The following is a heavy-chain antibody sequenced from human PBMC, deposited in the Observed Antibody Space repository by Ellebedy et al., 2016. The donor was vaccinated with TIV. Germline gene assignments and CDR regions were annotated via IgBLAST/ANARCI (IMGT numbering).Heavy chain of an antibody. J-gene: IGHJ5*02. CDR3: AKHNPSSGGGFDP. V-gene: IGHV3-11*04. Sequence: GESLKISCAASGFTFSDYYMSWIRLAPGKGLEWLSYISNRGTTIYYADSVKGRFTISRDNAKNSLYLQMNSLRAEDTAVYYYAKHNPSSGGGFDPWGQGTLVTVSS. CDR1: GFTFSDYY. CDR2: ISNRGTTI. D-gene: IGHD6-19*01.